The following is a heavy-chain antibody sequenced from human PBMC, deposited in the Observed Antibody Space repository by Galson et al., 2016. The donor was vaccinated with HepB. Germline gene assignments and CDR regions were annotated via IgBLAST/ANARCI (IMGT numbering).Heavy chain of an antibody. CDR3: TKNVWGYFDFYYSDL. D-gene: IGHD3-9*01. CDR1: GFTFKSYP. J-gene: IGHJ4*02. Sequence: SLRLSCAASGFTFKSYPMSWVRQAPGKGLEWVAGISSNGDSTHYADSVTGRFTISRDISRRVLYLQMNSLRAEDTAVYYCTKNVWGYFDFYYSDLWGQGTLGIVSS. V-gene: IGHV3-23*01. CDR2: ISSNGDST.